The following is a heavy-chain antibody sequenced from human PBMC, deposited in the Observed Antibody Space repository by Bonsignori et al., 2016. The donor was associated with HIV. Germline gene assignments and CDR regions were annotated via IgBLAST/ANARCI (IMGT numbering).Heavy chain of an antibody. J-gene: IGHJ5*02. D-gene: IGHD2-15*01. CDR2: ISYDGTNK. V-gene: IGHV3-30*18. Sequence: VRQMPGKGLEWVAVISYDGTNKYYADSVKGRFTISRDNSMSTLYLQVNSLRAEDTALYYCAKENGGVVVNWFDPWGQGTLVTVSS. CDR3: AKENGGVVVNWFDP.